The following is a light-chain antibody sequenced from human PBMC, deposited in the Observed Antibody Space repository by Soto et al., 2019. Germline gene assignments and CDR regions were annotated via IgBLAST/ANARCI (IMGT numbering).Light chain of an antibody. V-gene: IGLV2-14*01. CDR1: SSDVGGFNY. Sequence: QSALTQPASVSGSPGQSITISCTGTSSDVGGFNYVSWHQQHPGKAPKLMIYEVSNRPSGVSNRFSGSKSGNTASLTISGLQAEDEADYYCSSYTSSITWVFGGGTKLTVL. CDR3: SSYTSSITWV. J-gene: IGLJ3*02. CDR2: EVS.